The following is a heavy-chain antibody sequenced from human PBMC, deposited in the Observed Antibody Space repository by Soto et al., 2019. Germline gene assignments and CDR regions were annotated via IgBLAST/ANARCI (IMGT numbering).Heavy chain of an antibody. CDR2: IYSSGTT. CDR3: ARDKITGLFDY. V-gene: IGHV4-59*12. D-gene: IGHD2-8*02. Sequence: SETLSLTCTVSGGSIGGFYWSWIRQPPGRGLEWFGYIYSSGTTKYNPSLKSRVTISVDTSKNQFSLKLTSVTAADTAVYYCARDKITGLFDYWGQGTLVTVSS. CDR1: GGSIGGFY. J-gene: IGHJ4*02.